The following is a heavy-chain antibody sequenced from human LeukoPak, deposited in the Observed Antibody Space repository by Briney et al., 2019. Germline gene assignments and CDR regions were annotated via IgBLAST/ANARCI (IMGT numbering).Heavy chain of an antibody. Sequence: PSETLSLTCTVSGGSISSGGYYWSWIRQHPGKGLEWIGYIYYSGSTYYNPSPKSRVTISVDTSKNQFSLKLSSVTAADTAVYYCARDPFSHHAFDIWGQGTMVTVSS. D-gene: IGHD3-3*02. CDR2: IYYSGST. CDR1: GGSISSGGYY. CDR3: ARDPFSHHAFDI. J-gene: IGHJ3*02. V-gene: IGHV4-31*03.